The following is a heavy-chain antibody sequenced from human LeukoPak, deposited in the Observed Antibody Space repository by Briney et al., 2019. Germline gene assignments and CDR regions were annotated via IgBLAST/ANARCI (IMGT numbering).Heavy chain of an antibody. Sequence: SETLSLTCTVSVGSISSYYWRWIRQPPGKGLEWIGYIYYSGSTNYNPSLKSRVTISVDTSKNQFSLKLSSVTAADTAVYYCARTGLDNWFDPWGQGTLVTVSS. V-gene: IGHV4-59*01. CDR3: ARTGLDNWFDP. D-gene: IGHD6-19*01. CDR1: VGSISSYY. CDR2: IYYSGST. J-gene: IGHJ5*02.